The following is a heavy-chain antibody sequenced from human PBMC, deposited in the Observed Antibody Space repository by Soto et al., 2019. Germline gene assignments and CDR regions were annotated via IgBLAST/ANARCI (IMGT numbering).Heavy chain of an antibody. Sequence: PGGSMRLSCAASGFTFSNACMSWVRQAPGKELEWVGRIKSKTDGGTTDYAAPVKGRFTISRDDSKNTLYLQMNSLKTEDTAVYYCTTLTGVYYYYYYGMDVWGQGTTVTVSS. V-gene: IGHV3-15*01. CDR2: IKSKTDGGTT. D-gene: IGHD7-27*01. CDR1: GFTFSNAC. CDR3: TTLTGVYYYYYYGMDV. J-gene: IGHJ6*02.